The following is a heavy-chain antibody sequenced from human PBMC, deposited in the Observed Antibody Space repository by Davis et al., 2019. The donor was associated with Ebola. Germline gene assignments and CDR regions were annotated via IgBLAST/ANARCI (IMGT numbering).Heavy chain of an antibody. CDR3: AREVPAAMGVSGMDV. CDR1: GFTFKNYP. J-gene: IGHJ6*04. V-gene: IGHV3-30*04. CDR2: MSYAMSFVGSRE. Sequence: GESLKISCAASGFTFKNYPLHWVRQAPGKGLEWVAVMSYAMSFVGSREYYADSVKGRFTISRDNSKNTLYLQMNSLRAEDTAVYYCAREVPAAMGVSGMDVWGKGTTVTVSS. D-gene: IGHD2-2*01.